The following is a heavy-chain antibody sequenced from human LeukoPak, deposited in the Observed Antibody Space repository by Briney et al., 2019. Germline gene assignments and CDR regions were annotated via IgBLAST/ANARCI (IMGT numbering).Heavy chain of an antibody. V-gene: IGHV3-49*03. D-gene: IGHD3-22*01. J-gene: IGHJ4*02. CDR1: GFTFGDYA. CDR2: IRSKAYGGTT. CDR3: ARRAGDYSHPYDY. Sequence: PGGSLRLSCTASGFTFGDYAMSWFRQAPGKGLEWVGFIRSKAYGGTTEYAASVKGRFTISRDNSKNTVHLQMNSLRAEDTAMYYCARRAGDYSHPYDYWGQGTLVTVSS.